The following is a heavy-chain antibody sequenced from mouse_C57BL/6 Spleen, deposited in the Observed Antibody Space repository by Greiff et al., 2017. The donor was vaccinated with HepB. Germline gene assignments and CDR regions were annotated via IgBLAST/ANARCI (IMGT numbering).Heavy chain of an antibody. CDR3: TYYYYGSSQYYFDY. CDR1: GFNIKDDY. CDR2: IDPENGDT. D-gene: IGHD1-1*01. Sequence: VQLQQSGAELVRPGASVKLSCTASGFNIKDDYMHWVKQRPEQGLEWIGWIDPENGDTEYASKFQGKATITADTSSNTAYLQLSSLTSEDTAVYYCTYYYYGSSQYYFDYWGQGTTLTVSS. J-gene: IGHJ2*01. V-gene: IGHV14-4*01.